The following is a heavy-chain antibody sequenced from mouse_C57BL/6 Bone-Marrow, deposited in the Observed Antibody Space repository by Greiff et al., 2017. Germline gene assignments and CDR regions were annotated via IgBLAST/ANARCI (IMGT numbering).Heavy chain of an antibody. V-gene: IGHV5-4*03. Sequence: EVKVVESGGGLVKPGGSLQLSCAASGFTFSSYAMSWVRQTPEKRLEWVATISDGGSYTYYPDNVKGRFTISRDNAKNNRYLQMIHLKSEDTAMYYCARPLFDYVVAWFAYWGQGTLVTVSA. J-gene: IGHJ3*01. D-gene: IGHD2-4*01. CDR2: ISDGGSYT. CDR3: ARPLFDYVVAWFAY. CDR1: GFTFSSYA.